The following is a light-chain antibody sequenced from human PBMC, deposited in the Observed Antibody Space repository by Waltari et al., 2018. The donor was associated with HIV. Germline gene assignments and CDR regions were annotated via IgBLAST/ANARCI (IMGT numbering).Light chain of an antibody. V-gene: IGKV1-39*01. CDR2: AAS. CDR1: QSISSY. Sequence: DIQMTQSPSSLSASVGDRVTITCRASQSISSYLTWYQQKPGKDPKLLIYAASSLQSGVPSRFSGSGSGTDFTLTISSLQPEDFATYYCQQSYSTPRTFGQGTKLEIK. CDR3: QQSYSTPRT. J-gene: IGKJ2*02.